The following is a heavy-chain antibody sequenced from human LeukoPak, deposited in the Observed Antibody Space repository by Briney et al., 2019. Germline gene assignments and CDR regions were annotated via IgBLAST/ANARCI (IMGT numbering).Heavy chain of an antibody. J-gene: IGHJ4*02. D-gene: IGHD6-13*01. Sequence: QSGGSLRLSCAASGFTFSSYAMSWVRQAPGKGLEWVSAISGSGGSTYYADSVKGRFTISRDNSKNTLYLQMNSLRAEDTAVYYCAKGMGGGSWRIGWYFDYWGQGTLVTVSS. V-gene: IGHV3-23*01. CDR3: AKGMGGGSWRIGWYFDY. CDR2: ISGSGGST. CDR1: GFTFSSYA.